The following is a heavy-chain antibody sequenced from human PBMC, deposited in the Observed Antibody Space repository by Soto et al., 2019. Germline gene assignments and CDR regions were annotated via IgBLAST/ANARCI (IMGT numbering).Heavy chain of an antibody. D-gene: IGHD6-13*01. CDR1: NGSISNFY. J-gene: IGHJ5*02. CDR3: ARSSHKDSWFDA. Sequence: QVQLQESGPGLVKPSETLSLSCTVSNGSISNFYWNWIRHPAGRGPEWIGRSYASGSPSYNPSLRSRGTMSVDTSKNQFSLKLKSVTAADTAVYYCARSSHKDSWFDAWGQGNLVTVSS. CDR2: SYASGSP. V-gene: IGHV4-4*07.